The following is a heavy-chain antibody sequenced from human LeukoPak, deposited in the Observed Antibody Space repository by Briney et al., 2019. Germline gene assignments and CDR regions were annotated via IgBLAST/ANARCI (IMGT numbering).Heavy chain of an antibody. CDR3: ARDLIQLELYYFDY. D-gene: IGHD1-1*01. Sequence: ASVKVSCKASGYTFTGYYMHWVRQAPGQGLEWMGWINPNSGGTNYAQKFQGRVTMTRDTSISTGYMELSRLRSDDTAVYYCARDLIQLELYYFDYWGQGTLVTVSS. J-gene: IGHJ4*02. CDR2: INPNSGGT. V-gene: IGHV1-2*02. CDR1: GYTFTGYY.